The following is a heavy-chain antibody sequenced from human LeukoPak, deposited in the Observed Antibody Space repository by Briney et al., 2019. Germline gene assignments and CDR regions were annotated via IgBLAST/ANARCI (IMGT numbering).Heavy chain of an antibody. J-gene: IGHJ6*02. Sequence: SDTLSLTFAISGYAIGRNIGLAWVRQTPGKGLEWIGYIYYNGNTYYNPYNPSLTSRVTMSVDTSKNQFSLKLDSVTEIDTAMYYCARLALIGYYYPGMDVWGQGTTVTVSS. D-gene: IGHD3-22*01. V-gene: IGHV4-28*01. CDR1: GYAIGRNIG. CDR3: ARLALIGYYYPGMDV. CDR2: IYYNGNT.